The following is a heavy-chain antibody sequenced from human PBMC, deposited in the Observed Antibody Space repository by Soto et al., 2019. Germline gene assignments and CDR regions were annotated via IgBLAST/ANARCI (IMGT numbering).Heavy chain of an antibody. Sequence: QIQLVQSGAEVKKPGASVKVSCKASGYTFSSYHITWVRQAPGQGLEWMGWISAYNGNTNYAQNLQGRVTMTTDPSTSTAYMELRSLRTDDTAGYYCARDLPPVDNWGQGTLVTVSS. CDR1: GYTFSSYH. CDR2: ISAYNGNT. J-gene: IGHJ4*02. V-gene: IGHV1-18*01. CDR3: ARDLPPVDN.